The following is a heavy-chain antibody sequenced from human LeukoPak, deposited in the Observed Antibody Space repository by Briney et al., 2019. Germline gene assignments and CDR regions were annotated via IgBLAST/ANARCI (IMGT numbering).Heavy chain of an antibody. CDR3: AKVPRGWVYYFDY. Sequence: GGSLRLSCAASGFTFSSYAMSWVRQAPGKGLEWASAISGSGGSTYYADSVKGRFTISRDNSKNTLYLQMNSLRAEDTAVYYCAKVPRGWVYYFDYWGQGTLVTVSS. D-gene: IGHD2-2*01. J-gene: IGHJ4*02. V-gene: IGHV3-23*01. CDR1: GFTFSSYA. CDR2: ISGSGGST.